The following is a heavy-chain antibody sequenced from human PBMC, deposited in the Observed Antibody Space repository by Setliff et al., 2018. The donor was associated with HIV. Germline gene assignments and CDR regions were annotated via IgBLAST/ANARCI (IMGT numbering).Heavy chain of an antibody. D-gene: IGHD3-22*01. J-gene: IGHJ4*02. CDR3: ARAYNVYDYRSDSSGYDY. Sequence: GGSLRLSCAASGFTVSGYWMSWVRQAPGKGLEWVANIKQDGSERYYVDSVKGRFIASTDNAKNSLFLQMNSLKAEDTAVYYCARAYNVYDYRSDSSGYDYWGQGTLVTVSS. CDR2: IKQDGSER. CDR1: GFTVSGYW. V-gene: IGHV3-7*03.